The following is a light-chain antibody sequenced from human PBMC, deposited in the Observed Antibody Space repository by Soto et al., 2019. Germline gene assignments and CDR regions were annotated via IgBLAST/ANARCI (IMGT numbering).Light chain of an antibody. Sequence: IVLTQSPATLSVSPGERVTLSCRASENVGTNLAWYQQRPGQPPRLLIHGSSTRATGIAATFSGSGSRTESTLTISSLQSEDSAVYYCQQYNNWGLSFGGGTRVEIK. CDR1: ENVGTN. J-gene: IGKJ4*01. CDR2: GSS. V-gene: IGKV3D-15*01. CDR3: QQYNNWGLS.